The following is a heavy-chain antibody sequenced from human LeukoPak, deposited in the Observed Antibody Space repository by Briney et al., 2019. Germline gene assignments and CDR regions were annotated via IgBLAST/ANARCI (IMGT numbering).Heavy chain of an antibody. V-gene: IGHV3-23*01. CDR1: GFTFSSYG. J-gene: IGHJ5*02. Sequence: PGGSLRLSCAASGFTFSSYGMSWVRQAPGNGLEWVSAISGSGGSTYYADSVKGRFTISRDNSKNTLYLQMNSLRAEDTAVYYCAKEVGSSWYGDHWFDPWGQGTLVTVSS. D-gene: IGHD6-13*01. CDR3: AKEVGSSWYGDHWFDP. CDR2: ISGSGGST.